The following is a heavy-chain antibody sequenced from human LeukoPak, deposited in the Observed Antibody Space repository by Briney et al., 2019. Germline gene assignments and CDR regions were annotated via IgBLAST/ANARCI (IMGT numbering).Heavy chain of an antibody. V-gene: IGHV5-51*01. CDR2: IYPGDSDT. CDR3: ARLNMITFGGVIAPGGFDY. CDR1: GYSFTSYW. D-gene: IGHD3-16*02. J-gene: IGHJ4*02. Sequence: GESLKISCKGSGYSFTSYWIGWVRRMPGKGLEWMGIIYPGDSDTRYSPSFQGQVTISADKSISTAYLQWSSLKASDTAMYYCARLNMITFGGVIAPGGFDYWGQGTLVTVSS.